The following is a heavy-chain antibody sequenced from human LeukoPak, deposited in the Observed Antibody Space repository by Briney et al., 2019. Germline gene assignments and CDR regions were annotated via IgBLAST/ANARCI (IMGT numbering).Heavy chain of an antibody. J-gene: IGHJ4*02. CDR3: ARGNTYYYGSGSSYYFDS. D-gene: IGHD3-10*01. V-gene: IGHV3-48*03. CDR1: GFTFSSYE. Sequence: GGSLRLSCAASGFTFSSYEMNWVRQAPGKGLEWVSYISSSGSTIYYADSVKGRFTISRDNAKNSLYLQMNSLRGEDTAVYYCARGNTYYYGSGSSYYFDSWGQGTLVTVSS. CDR2: ISSSGSTI.